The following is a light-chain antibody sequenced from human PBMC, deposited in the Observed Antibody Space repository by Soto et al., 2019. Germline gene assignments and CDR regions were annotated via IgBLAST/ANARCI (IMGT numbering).Light chain of an antibody. CDR1: QSVSSY. Sequence: EIVLTQSPATLSLSPGERATLSCRASQSVSSYLAWYQQKPGQAPRLLIYDASNMATVIPARFSGSGSGTDFTRTISSLEPEDFAVYYCQQRSNWLTFGGGNKVEIK. CDR2: DAS. CDR3: QQRSNWLT. J-gene: IGKJ4*01. V-gene: IGKV3-11*01.